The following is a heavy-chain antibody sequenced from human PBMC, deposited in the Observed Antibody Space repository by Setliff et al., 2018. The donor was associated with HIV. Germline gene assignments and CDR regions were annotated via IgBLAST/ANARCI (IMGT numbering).Heavy chain of an antibody. CDR2: IYYSGST. CDR1: GGYITTYY. J-gene: IGHJ3*02. Sequence: SETLSLTCTVSGGYITTYYWSWIRQPPGKGPEWIGYIYYSGSTNYNPSHKSRVTISVDTSKNQFSLKLSSVTAADTAVYYCARLHYYDRSGLTVGAFDIWGQGTMVTVSS. CDR3: ARLHYYDRSGLTVGAFDI. D-gene: IGHD3-22*01. V-gene: IGHV4-59*08.